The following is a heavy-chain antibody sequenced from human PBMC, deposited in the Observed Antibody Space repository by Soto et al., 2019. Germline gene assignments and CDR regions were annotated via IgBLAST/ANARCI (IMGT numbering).Heavy chain of an antibody. CDR2: VSTNGAT. Sequence: ETLSLTCTVSDDFISSYYWNWIRQPAGKGLEWIGRVSTNGATNYNPSLESRVTMSVDTSKNQFSLKLTSVTAADTAVYFCARADYEILTGSYAMDVWGQGTTVTVSS. D-gene: IGHD3-9*01. V-gene: IGHV4-4*07. CDR1: DDFISSYY. CDR3: ARADYEILTGSYAMDV. J-gene: IGHJ6*02.